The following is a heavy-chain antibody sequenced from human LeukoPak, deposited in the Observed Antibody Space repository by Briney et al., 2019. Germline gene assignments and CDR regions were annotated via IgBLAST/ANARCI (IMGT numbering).Heavy chain of an antibody. D-gene: IGHD5-18*01. CDR2: IYYSGST. CDR3: ARVRGSYGHYYYYMDV. J-gene: IGHJ6*03. Sequence: KPSETLSLTCTVSGGSISSSSYYWGWIRQPLGKGLEWIGSIYYSGSTYYNPSLKSRVTISVDTSKNQFSLKLSSVTAADTAVYYCARVRGSYGHYYYYMDVWGKGTTVTVSS. V-gene: IGHV4-39*07. CDR1: GGSISSSSYY.